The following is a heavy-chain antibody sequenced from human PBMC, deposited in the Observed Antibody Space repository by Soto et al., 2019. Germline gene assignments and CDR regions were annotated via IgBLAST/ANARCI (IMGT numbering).Heavy chain of an antibody. CDR2: ISSSSSTI. Sequence: EVQLVESGGGLVQPGGSLRLSCAASGFTFSSYSMNWVRQAPGKGLEWVSYISSSSSTIYYADSVEGRFTISRDNAKNSLYLQMNSLRDEDTAVYYCAKVSSTKVGATPFVDYYYGMDVWGQGTTVTVSS. D-gene: IGHD1-26*01. J-gene: IGHJ6*02. CDR1: GFTFSSYS. CDR3: AKVSSTKVGATPFVDYYYGMDV. V-gene: IGHV3-48*02.